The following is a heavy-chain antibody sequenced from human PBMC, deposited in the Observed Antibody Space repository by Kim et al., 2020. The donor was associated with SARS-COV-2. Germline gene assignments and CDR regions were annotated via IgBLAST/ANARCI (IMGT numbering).Heavy chain of an antibody. D-gene: IGHD3-9*01. CDR2: IGTAGDT. J-gene: IGHJ6*02. Sequence: GGSLRLSCAASGFTFSSYDMHWVRQATGKGLEWVSAIGTAGDTYYPGSVKGRFTISRENAKNSLYLQMNSLRAGDTAVYYCARAYDIRGRDYYYYGMDVWGQGTTV. V-gene: IGHV3-13*01. CDR1: GFTFSSYD. CDR3: ARAYDIRGRDYYYYGMDV.